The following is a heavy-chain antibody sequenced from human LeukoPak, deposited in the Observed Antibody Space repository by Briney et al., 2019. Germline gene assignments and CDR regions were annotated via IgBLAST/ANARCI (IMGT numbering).Heavy chain of an antibody. CDR3: ARRLVVPAAAFGGFDY. V-gene: IGHV5-51*01. Sequence: GESLKISCKGSGYSFTSYWIGWVRQMPGKGLEWMGIIYPGDSDTRYSPSFQGQVTISADKSISTAYLQWSSLKASDTAMYYCARRLVVPAAAFGGFDYWGQGTLVTVSS. CDR2: IYPGDSDT. CDR1: GYSFTSYW. D-gene: IGHD2-2*01. J-gene: IGHJ4*02.